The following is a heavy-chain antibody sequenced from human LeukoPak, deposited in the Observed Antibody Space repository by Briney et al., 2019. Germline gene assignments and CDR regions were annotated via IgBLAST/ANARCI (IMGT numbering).Heavy chain of an antibody. CDR1: GYSFTSYW. V-gene: IGHV5-51*01. D-gene: IGHD3-10*01. CDR2: IYPGDSDT. CDR3: ARHEPFSYYYGSGSPTPGFDP. Sequence: GESLKISCKGSGYSFTSYWIGWVRQMPGKGLEWMGIIYPGDSDTRYSPSFQGQVTISADKSISTAYLQWSSLKASDTAMYYCARHEPFSYYYGSGSPTPGFDPWGQGTLVTVSS. J-gene: IGHJ5*02.